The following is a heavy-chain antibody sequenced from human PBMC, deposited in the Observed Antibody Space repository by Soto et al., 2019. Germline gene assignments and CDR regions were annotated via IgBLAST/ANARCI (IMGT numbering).Heavy chain of an antibody. V-gene: IGHV3-53*01. J-gene: IGHJ3*01. CDR2: MYSDGRT. CDR3: ARDLYEGDLEV. CDR1: GFLVRNNY. Sequence: GWSLRLSCAASGFLVRNNYMTWVRQAPGMGLEWVSAMYSDGRTFYAESVKGRFIISRDKSDNTLYLQMNSLRAEDTALYYCARDLYEGDLEVWGPGTMV. D-gene: IGHD2-21*01.